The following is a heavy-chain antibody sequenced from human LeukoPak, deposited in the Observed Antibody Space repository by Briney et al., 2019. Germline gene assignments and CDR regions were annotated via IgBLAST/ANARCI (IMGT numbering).Heavy chain of an antibody. J-gene: IGHJ4*02. Sequence: PGGSLRLSCAASGFTFSSYGMHWVCQAPGKGLEWVAVIWYDGNNKYYADSVKGRFTISRDNSKSTLYLQMNSLRAEDTAVYYCARSTSSEYDIYHFDYWGQGTLVTVSS. CDR1: GFTFSSYG. CDR2: IWYDGNNK. V-gene: IGHV3-33*01. CDR3: ARSTSSEYDIYHFDY. D-gene: IGHD3-9*01.